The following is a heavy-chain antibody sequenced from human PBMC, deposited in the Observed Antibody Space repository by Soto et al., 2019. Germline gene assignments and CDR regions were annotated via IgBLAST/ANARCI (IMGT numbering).Heavy chain of an antibody. V-gene: IGHV3-48*02. J-gene: IGHJ1*01. CDR2: INSNKRNK. D-gene: IGHD2-2*01. CDR1: GFTFDSYS. CDR3: AKRRLNTITSLSDF. Sequence: GGSQRLSSTSSGFTFDSYSMNWVRQAPEKALEWVSYINSNKRNKHYPDSVKGRFFISRDNSNNTLHLQMNSLRDDDTAIYYCAKRRLNTITSLSDFWGQGVQVTVSS.